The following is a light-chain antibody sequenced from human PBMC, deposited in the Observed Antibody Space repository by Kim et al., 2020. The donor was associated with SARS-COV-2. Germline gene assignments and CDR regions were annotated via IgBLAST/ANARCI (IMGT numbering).Light chain of an antibody. CDR3: NSRDSNDNVV. Sequence: VAVGQVVMISCQGDRLRSYYATWYQQKPRQAPLVVICSNNNPPSGLPDRFSGSSSGNTASLTTAGTQAGDAADYYCNSRDSNDNVVFGGGTKLTVL. CDR1: RLRSYY. V-gene: IGLV3-19*01. CDR2: SNN. J-gene: IGLJ2*01.